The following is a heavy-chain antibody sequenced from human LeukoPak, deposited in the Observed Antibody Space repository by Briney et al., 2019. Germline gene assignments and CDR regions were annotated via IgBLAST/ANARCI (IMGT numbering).Heavy chain of an antibody. V-gene: IGHV3-33*06. Sequence: GGSLRLSCAASGFTFNSYGMHWVRQAPGKGLEWGAVMWYDGSNKYYADSVKGRFTISRDNSKNTLYLQMNSLRAEDTAVYYCAKERHRYCSGGSCDAFDIWGQGTMVTASS. CDR2: MWYDGSNK. D-gene: IGHD2-15*01. CDR1: GFTFNSYG. CDR3: AKERHRYCSGGSCDAFDI. J-gene: IGHJ3*02.